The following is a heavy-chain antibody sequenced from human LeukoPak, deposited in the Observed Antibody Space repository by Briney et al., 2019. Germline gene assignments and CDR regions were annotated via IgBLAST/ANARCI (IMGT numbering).Heavy chain of an antibody. D-gene: IGHD3-10*01. CDR2: ISYDGSNK. CDR3: AKGTYYYGSTESTGSWYFDL. CDR1: GFTFSSYG. J-gene: IGHJ2*01. V-gene: IGHV3-30*18. Sequence: GGSLRLSCAASGFTFSSYGMHWVRQAPGKGLEWVAVISYDGSNKYYVDSVKGRFTISRDNSKNTLYLQMNSLRAEDTAVYYCAKGTYYYGSTESTGSWYFDLWGRGTLVTVSS.